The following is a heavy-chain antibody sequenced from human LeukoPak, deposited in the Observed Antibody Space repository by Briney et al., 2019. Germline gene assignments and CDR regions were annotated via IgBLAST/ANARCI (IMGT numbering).Heavy chain of an antibody. CDR3: ASIYCGGGTCYFDY. J-gene: IGHJ4*02. CDR2: IYYSGST. CDR1: GGSITTSSYY. D-gene: IGHD2-15*01. Sequence: SETLSLTCTVSGGSITTSSYYWGWIRQPPGKGLEWIGSIYYSGSTYYNPSLKSRVTISVDTSKNQFSLKLSSVAAADTAVYYCASIYCGGGTCYFDYWGQGALVTVSS. V-gene: IGHV4-39*07.